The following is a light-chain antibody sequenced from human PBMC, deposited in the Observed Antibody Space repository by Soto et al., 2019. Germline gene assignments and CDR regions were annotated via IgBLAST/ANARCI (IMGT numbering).Light chain of an antibody. V-gene: IGLV2-23*02. J-gene: IGLJ1*01. Sequence: QSALTQPASVSGSPGQSITISCTGTSSDVGSYNFVSWYQQYPGKAPKVMIYEVYNRSSGVSNRFSGSKSGSTASLTISGLHVEDEADYYCCSYAGSSTYVFGTGTKVTVL. CDR3: CSYAGSSTYV. CDR2: EVY. CDR1: SSDVGSYNF.